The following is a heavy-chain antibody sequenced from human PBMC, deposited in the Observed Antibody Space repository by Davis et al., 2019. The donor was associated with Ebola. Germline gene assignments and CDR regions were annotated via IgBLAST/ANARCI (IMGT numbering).Heavy chain of an antibody. Sequence: AASVKVSCKASGGTFSSYAISWVRQAPGQGLEWMGGIIPMFGTASYAQMFQGRVTITADESTSTAYMELSSLRSEDTAVYYCAREGQWLVPYYYGMDVWGQGTTVTVSS. CDR1: GGTFSSYA. CDR3: AREGQWLVPYYYGMDV. J-gene: IGHJ6*02. V-gene: IGHV1-69*13. CDR2: IIPMFGTA. D-gene: IGHD6-19*01.